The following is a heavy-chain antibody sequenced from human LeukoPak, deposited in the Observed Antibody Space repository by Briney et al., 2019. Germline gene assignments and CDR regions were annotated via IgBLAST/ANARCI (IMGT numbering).Heavy chain of an antibody. J-gene: IGHJ3*02. D-gene: IGHD4-17*01. CDR1: GFTFSSYS. CDR2: ISSSGSTI. V-gene: IGHV3-48*04. Sequence: SGGSLRLSCAASGFTFSSYSMNWVRQAPGKGLEWVSYISSSGSTIYYADSVKGRFTISRDNAKNSLYLQMNSLRAEDTAVYYCARDDYGDYSDAFDIWGQGTMVTVSS. CDR3: ARDDYGDYSDAFDI.